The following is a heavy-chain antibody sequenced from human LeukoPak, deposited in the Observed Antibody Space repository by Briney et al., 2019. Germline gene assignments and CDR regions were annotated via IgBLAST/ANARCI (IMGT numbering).Heavy chain of an antibody. CDR2: ISTSGNT. D-gene: IGHD6-19*01. Sequence: PGGSLRLSRAASGFAFSRYAMNSVRQAPGEGLEWVSTISTSGNTHYADSVKGRFTISRDNSKNTLYLQINSLRDEDTAIYYCTKDHDSTGLYQDRDYWGQGTLVTISS. CDR1: GFAFSRYA. J-gene: IGHJ4*02. V-gene: IGHV3-23*01. CDR3: TKDHDSTGLYQDRDY.